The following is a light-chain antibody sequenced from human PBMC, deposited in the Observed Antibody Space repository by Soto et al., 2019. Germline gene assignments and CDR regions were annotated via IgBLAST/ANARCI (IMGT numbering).Light chain of an antibody. Sequence: ETMMTQSPDTLSVSLGERATLSCRASQSVSSSYLAWYQQKPGQAPRLLIYGASSRATGIPDRFSGGGSGTAFTLTISSLQSEDFAIYFCQQYNTWPRTFGQGTKVDIK. J-gene: IGKJ1*01. CDR3: QQYNTWPRT. CDR1: QSVSSSY. CDR2: GAS. V-gene: IGKV3D-15*01.